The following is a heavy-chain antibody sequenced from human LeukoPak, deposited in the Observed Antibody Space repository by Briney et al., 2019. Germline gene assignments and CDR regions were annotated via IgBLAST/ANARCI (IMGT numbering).Heavy chain of an antibody. CDR2: INHSGST. J-gene: IGHJ4*02. CDR3: ARSYDFWSGYYRRLSDYFDY. CDR1: GGSFSGYY. D-gene: IGHD3-3*01. Sequence: PSETLSLTCAVYGGSFSGYYRSWIRQPPGKGLEWIGEINHSGSTNYNPSLKSRVTISVDTSKNQFSLKLSSVTAADTAVYYCARSYDFWSGYYRRLSDYFDYWGQGTLVTVSS. V-gene: IGHV4-34*01.